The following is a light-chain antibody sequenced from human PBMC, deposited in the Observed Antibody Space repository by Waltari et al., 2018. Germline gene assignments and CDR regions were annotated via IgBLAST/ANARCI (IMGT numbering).Light chain of an antibody. V-gene: IGLV1-44*01. Sequence: QSALTQPPSASGTPGQTATLFCSGGNSTIRSNVVNWYQQVPGTAPKLLIYSNTYRPAGVPDRFSGSKSGTSASLAISGIQSDDEGDYYCATWDDRLTGVVFGGGTQVTVL. CDR2: SNT. CDR1: NSTIRSNV. CDR3: ATWDDRLTGVV. J-gene: IGLJ2*01.